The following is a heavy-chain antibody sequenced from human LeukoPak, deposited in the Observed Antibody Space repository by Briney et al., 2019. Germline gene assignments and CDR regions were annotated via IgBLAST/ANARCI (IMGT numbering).Heavy chain of an antibody. CDR2: VRLNGAT. CDR3: TRESGAFSPFGF. D-gene: IGHD1-26*01. J-gene: IGHJ4*02. CDR1: GGSITTTNW. Sequence: KPSETLSLTCAVSGGSITTTNWWSWVRQPPGKGLEWIGEVRLNGATNYNPSLESRFSMSIDKSNNHLSLEVTSVTAADTAMYYCTRESGAFSPFGFWGQGTLVTVSS. V-gene: IGHV4-4*02.